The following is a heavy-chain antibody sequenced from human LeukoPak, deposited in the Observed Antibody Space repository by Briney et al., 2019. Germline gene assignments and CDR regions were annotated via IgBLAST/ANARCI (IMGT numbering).Heavy chain of an antibody. CDR3: ARLWSSDY. CDR1: GGAFSGYY. CDR2: INHSGST. J-gene: IGHJ4*02. D-gene: IGHD3-3*01. Sequence: SETLALTCDVYGGAFSGYYWSWIRQPQGKGLEWIGEINHSGSTNYNPSLKSRVTISVDTSKNQFSLKLSSVTAADTAVYYCARLWSSDYWGQGTLVTVSS. V-gene: IGHV4-34*01.